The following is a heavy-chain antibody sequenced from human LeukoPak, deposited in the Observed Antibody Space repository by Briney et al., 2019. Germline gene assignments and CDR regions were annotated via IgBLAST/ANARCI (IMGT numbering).Heavy chain of an antibody. V-gene: IGHV3-7*01. CDR2: IKQDGSEK. CDR3: AKIDDTSGYWDAFDI. Sequence: GGSLRLSCAASGFTFSSYWMTWVRQAPGKGLEWVANIKQDGSEKYYADSVKGRFTISRDNAKNSLYLQMNSLRAEDTAVYYCAKIDDTSGYWDAFDIWGQGTMVTVSS. D-gene: IGHD3-22*01. CDR1: GFTFSSYW. J-gene: IGHJ3*02.